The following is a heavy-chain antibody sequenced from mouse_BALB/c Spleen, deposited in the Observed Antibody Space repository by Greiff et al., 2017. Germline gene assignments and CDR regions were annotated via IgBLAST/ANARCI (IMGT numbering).Heavy chain of an antibody. D-gene: IGHD4-1*01. Sequence: QVQLQQSGPELVRPGVSVKISCKGSSYTFTDYAMHWVKQSHAKSLEWIGVISTYYGNTNYNQKFKGKATLTADKSSSTAYMQLSSLTSEDSAVYYCARREAWDGYFDVWGAGTTVTVSS. V-gene: IGHV1-67*01. J-gene: IGHJ1*01. CDR2: ISTYYGNT. CDR3: ARREAWDGYFDV. CDR1: SYTFTDYA.